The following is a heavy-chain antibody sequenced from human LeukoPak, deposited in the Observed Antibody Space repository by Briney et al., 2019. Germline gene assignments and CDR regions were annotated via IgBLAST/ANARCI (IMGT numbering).Heavy chain of an antibody. CDR1: GGSISSSSYY. CDR3: ARGPRGYYGSGSPDY. V-gene: IGHV4-39*07. Sequence: SETLSLTCTVSGGSISSSSYYWGWIRQPPGKGLEWIGSIYYSGSTYYNPSLKSRVTISVDTSKNQFSLKLSSVTAADTAVYYCARGPRGYYGSGSPDYWGQGTLVTVSS. CDR2: IYYSGST. J-gene: IGHJ4*02. D-gene: IGHD3-10*01.